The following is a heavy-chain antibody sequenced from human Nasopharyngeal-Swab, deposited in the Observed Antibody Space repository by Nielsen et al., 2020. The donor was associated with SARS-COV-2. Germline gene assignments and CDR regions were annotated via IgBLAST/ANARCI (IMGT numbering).Heavy chain of an antibody. CDR2: ISSSSSYI. Sequence: GESLKISCAASGSTFSSYSMNWVRQAPGKGLEWVSSISSSSSYIYYADSVKGRFTISRDNAKNSLYLQMNSLRAEDTAVYYCARGASHRRKSTSYYFDYWGQGTLVTVSS. CDR1: GSTFSSYS. D-gene: IGHD2-2*01. J-gene: IGHJ4*02. CDR3: ARGASHRRKSTSYYFDY. V-gene: IGHV3-21*01.